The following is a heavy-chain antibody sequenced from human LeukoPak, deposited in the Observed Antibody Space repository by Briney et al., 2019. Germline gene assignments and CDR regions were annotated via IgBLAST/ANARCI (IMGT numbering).Heavy chain of an antibody. D-gene: IGHD5-18*01. CDR2: VWSDGNNK. Sequence: PGGSLRLSCAASGFTFSPYGMHWVRQAPGKGLEWVAVVWSDGNNKYYADSVKGRFTVSRDNSKNTLFLQMNSLRAEDTAVYCCARGPAYSYGPLDYWGQGTLVTVSS. J-gene: IGHJ4*02. CDR3: ARGPAYSYGPLDY. V-gene: IGHV3-33*01. CDR1: GFTFSPYG.